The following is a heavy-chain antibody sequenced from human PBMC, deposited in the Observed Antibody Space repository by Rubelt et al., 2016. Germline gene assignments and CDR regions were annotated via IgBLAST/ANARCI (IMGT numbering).Heavy chain of an antibody. V-gene: IGHV4-59*01. CDR2: IYYSGST. D-gene: IGHD6-19*01. CDR3: ARAVADHFYGMDV. Sequence: QVQLQESGPGLVKPSETLSLTCTVSGGSISSYYWSWIRQPPGKGLEWIGYIYYSGSTNYNPSLKSRVAISVDTSKNQFSLKLSSVTAADTAVYYCARAVADHFYGMDVWGQGTTVTVSS. CDR1: GGSISSYY. J-gene: IGHJ6*02.